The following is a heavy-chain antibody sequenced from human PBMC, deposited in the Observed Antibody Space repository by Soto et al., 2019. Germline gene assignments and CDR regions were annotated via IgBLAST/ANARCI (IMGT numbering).Heavy chain of an antibody. D-gene: IGHD3-10*01. CDR1: GFAFASYG. CDR2: ISGSGDAT. J-gene: IGHJ4*02. V-gene: IGHV3-23*01. Sequence: PVGSLRLSCAASGFAFASYGMSWVRQAPGKGLEWVSTISGSGDATYYADSMRGRFTISRDNSNTTLYLQINSLRAEDTALYFCASVYIATVMVWGFDYWGQGTRVTVSS. CDR3: ASVYIATVMVWGFDY.